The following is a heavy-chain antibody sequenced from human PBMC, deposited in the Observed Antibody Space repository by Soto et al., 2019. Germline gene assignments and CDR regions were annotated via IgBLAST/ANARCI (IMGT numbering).Heavy chain of an antibody. D-gene: IGHD3-16*01. CDR1: GFRFSDYG. Sequence: GASVKVSCKASGFRFSDYGLNWLRQAPGQGLEWMGWISAFNGNTETAQGLQDRVTMTTDSSTTTAHMDLTNLTTDDTAIYYCARSYYLADAFDVWGQGTMVTVSS. J-gene: IGHJ3*01. CDR3: ARSYYLADAFDV. V-gene: IGHV1-18*01. CDR2: ISAFNGNT.